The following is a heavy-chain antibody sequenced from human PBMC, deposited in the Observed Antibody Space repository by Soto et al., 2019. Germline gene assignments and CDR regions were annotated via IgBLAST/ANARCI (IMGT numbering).Heavy chain of an antibody. Sequence: ASVKVSCKASGYTFTSYGISWVRQAPGQGLEWMGWISAYNGNTNYAQKLQGRVTMTTDTSTSTAYMELRSLRSDDMAVYYCARDGYCGGDCDYYGMDVWGQGTTVTVSS. CDR1: GYTFTSYG. D-gene: IGHD2-21*02. V-gene: IGHV1-18*03. CDR2: ISAYNGNT. CDR3: ARDGYCGGDCDYYGMDV. J-gene: IGHJ6*02.